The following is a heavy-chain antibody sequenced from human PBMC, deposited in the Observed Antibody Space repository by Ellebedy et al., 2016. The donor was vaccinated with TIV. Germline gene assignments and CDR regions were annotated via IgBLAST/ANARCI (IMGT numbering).Heavy chain of an antibody. CDR3: ARGYCSGSSCPGDY. J-gene: IGHJ4*02. D-gene: IGHD2-2*01. Sequence: GGSLRLXCAASGFTFSSYAMHWVRQAPGKGLEYVSAISGNGGTTYYANSVKGRFTISRDTSKNTLYLRMGSLRAEDMAVYYCARGYCSGSSCPGDYWGQGTLVTVSS. V-gene: IGHV3-64*01. CDR2: ISGNGGTT. CDR1: GFTFSSYA.